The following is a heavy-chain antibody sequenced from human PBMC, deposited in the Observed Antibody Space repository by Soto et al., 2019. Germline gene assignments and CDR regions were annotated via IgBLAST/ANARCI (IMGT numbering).Heavy chain of an antibody. D-gene: IGHD3-10*01. CDR3: AKNTGGSGSYYYYGMDV. V-gene: IGHV3-9*01. Sequence: GGCLSHSCSVAGLIYDDYAMHWGRQSPAVILKRVSGTKGDNGRIGYADSVKARLTISRDNPPNSLYLQMNSLRAADTALYYCAKNTGGSGSYYYYGMDVWGQGTTVTVSS. J-gene: IGHJ6*02. CDR2: TKGDNGRI. CDR1: GLIYDDYA.